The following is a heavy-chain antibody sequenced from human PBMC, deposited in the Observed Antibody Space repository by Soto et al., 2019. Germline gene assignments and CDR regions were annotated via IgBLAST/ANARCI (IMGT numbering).Heavy chain of an antibody. Sequence: ASVKVSCKASGYTFTSYAMHWVRQAPGQRLEWMGWINAGNGNTNYAQKLQGRVTMTTDTSTSTAYMELRSLRSDDTAVYYCARVQEQLMFLGWFDPWGQGTLVTVSS. V-gene: IGHV1-3*01. D-gene: IGHD6-13*01. CDR2: INAGNGNT. J-gene: IGHJ5*02. CDR1: GYTFTSYA. CDR3: ARVQEQLMFLGWFDP.